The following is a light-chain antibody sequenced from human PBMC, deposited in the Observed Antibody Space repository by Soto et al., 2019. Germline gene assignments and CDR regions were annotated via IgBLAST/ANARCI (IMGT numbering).Light chain of an antibody. J-gene: IGLJ1*01. V-gene: IGLV2-14*03. CDR1: SSDVGRYNS. Sequence: QSALTQPASVSGSPGQSITISCTGTSSDVGRYNSVSWYQHHPGKAPKLLIYGVSNRPSGVSNRFSGSKSGNTSSLTISVLQAEDEADYYCSSYTSSSTNVFGTGTKLTVL. CDR3: SSYTSSSTNV. CDR2: GVS.